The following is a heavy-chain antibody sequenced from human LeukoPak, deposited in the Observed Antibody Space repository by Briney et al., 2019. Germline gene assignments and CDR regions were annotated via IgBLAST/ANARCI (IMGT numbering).Heavy chain of an antibody. Sequence: GGSLRLSCAASGFTFSTYWMNWVRQAPGKGLVWVSRINSDGSSTSYADSVKGRFTISRDNAKNTLYLQMNSLRAEDTAVYYCARARGWFGEKGYAFDIWGQGTMVTVSS. J-gene: IGHJ3*02. CDR3: ARARGWFGEKGYAFDI. CDR2: INSDGSST. CDR1: GFTFSTYW. V-gene: IGHV3-74*01. D-gene: IGHD3-10*01.